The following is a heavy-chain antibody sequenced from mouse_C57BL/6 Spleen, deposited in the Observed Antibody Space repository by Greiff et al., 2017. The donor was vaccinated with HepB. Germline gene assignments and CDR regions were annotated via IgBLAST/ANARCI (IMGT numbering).Heavy chain of an antibody. J-gene: IGHJ4*01. CDR1: GYTFTDYE. CDR2: IDPETGGT. V-gene: IGHV1-15*01. D-gene: IGHD4-1*01. CDR3: TSSGTDYAMDY. Sequence: QVQLKESGAELVRPGASVTLSCKASGYTFTDYEMHWVKQTPVHGLEWIGAIDPETGGTAYNQKFKGKAILTADKSSSTAYMELRSLTSADSAVYYCTSSGTDYAMDYWGQGTSVTVSS.